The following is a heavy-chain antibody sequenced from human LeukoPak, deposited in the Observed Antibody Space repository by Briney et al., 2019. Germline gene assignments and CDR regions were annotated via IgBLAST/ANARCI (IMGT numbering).Heavy chain of an antibody. CDR3: ARQGHPRIAVLVDY. Sequence: SETLSLTCAVSGGSISSSNWWSWVRPPPGKGLEWIGEIYHSGSTTYNPSLKSRVTISVDTSKNQFSLKLSSVTAADTAVYYCARQGHPRIAVLVDYWGQGTLVTVSS. CDR2: IYHSGST. V-gene: IGHV4-4*02. D-gene: IGHD6-19*01. J-gene: IGHJ4*02. CDR1: GGSISSSNW.